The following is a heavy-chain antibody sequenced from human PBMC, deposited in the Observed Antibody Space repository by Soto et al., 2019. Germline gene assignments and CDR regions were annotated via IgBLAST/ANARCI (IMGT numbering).Heavy chain of an antibody. D-gene: IGHD3-22*01. CDR1: GYTFTIYG. CDR3: ARAAYYYDGSGYYPGDY. Sequence: ASVKVSCKASGYTFTIYGISWVRQAPGQGLEWMGWISAYNGNTNYAQKLQGRVTMTTDTSTSTAYMELRSLRSDDTAVYYCARAAYYYDGSGYYPGDYWGQGSLVTVSS. V-gene: IGHV1-18*01. J-gene: IGHJ4*02. CDR2: ISAYNGNT.